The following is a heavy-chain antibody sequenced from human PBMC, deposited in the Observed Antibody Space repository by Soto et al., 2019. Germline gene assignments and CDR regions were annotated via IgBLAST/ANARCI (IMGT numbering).Heavy chain of an antibody. CDR2: IYYSGST. CDR1: GASVSNEIYY. CDR3: ARRRDDNYYGMDV. Sequence: SETLSLTCTVSGASVSNEIYYWNWIRQPPGKGLEWIGYIYYSGSTNYKSSLKTRVTLSLDTSKNQFSLNLNSVTAADTAVYYCARRRDDNYYGMDVWSQGTTVTVYS. V-gene: IGHV4-61*01. D-gene: IGHD1-1*01. J-gene: IGHJ6*01.